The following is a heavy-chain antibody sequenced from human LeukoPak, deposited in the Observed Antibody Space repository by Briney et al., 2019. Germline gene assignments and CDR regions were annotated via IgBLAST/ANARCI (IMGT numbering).Heavy chain of an antibody. CDR3: ARDIGVGYYFNY. CDR2: ISSSSSYI. CDR1: GFTFSSYS. V-gene: IGHV3-21*01. D-gene: IGHD6-19*01. Sequence: GGSLRLSCAASGFTFSSYSMNWVRQAPGKGLEWVSSISSSSSYIYYADSVKGRFTISRDNAKNSLYLQMNSLRAEDTAVYYCARDIGVGYYFNYWGQGTLVTVSS. J-gene: IGHJ4*02.